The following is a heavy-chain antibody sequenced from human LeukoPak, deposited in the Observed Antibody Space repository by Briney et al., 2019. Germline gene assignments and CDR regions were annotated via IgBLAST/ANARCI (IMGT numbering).Heavy chain of an antibody. CDR1: GFTFSSYA. J-gene: IGHJ5*01. CDR3: ARESPVAATGRSWFDS. CDR2: ITGGGSTT. Sequence: PGGSLRLSCAASGFTFSSYAMSWARQAPGKGLEWVSTITGGGSTTYYADSVKGRFTISRDNSKNTLYLQMNSLRAEDTALYYCARESPVAATGRSWFDSWGQGTLVTVSS. D-gene: IGHD6-13*01. V-gene: IGHV3-23*01.